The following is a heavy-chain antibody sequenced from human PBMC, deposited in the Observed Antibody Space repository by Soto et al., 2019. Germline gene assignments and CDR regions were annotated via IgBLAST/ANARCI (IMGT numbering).Heavy chain of an antibody. Sequence: GGSLRLSCAASGFTLSSYGMHWVRQAPGKGLEWVAVISYDGSNKYYADSVKGRFTISRDNSKNTLYLQMNSLRAEDTAVYYCAKDQYSSSSFFDYWGQGTLVTVSS. V-gene: IGHV3-30*18. CDR2: ISYDGSNK. CDR3: AKDQYSSSSFFDY. D-gene: IGHD6-6*01. J-gene: IGHJ4*02. CDR1: GFTLSSYG.